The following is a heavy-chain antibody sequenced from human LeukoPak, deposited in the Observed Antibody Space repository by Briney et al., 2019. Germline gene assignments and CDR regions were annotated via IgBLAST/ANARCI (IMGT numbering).Heavy chain of an antibody. CDR1: GYTFTGYY. J-gene: IGHJ6*03. D-gene: IGHD3-3*01. Sequence: ASLTVSCTASGYTFTGYYMHWVRQAPGQGLGWMGWTNRKSGGTNYAQKFQGRVTMTRDTSSSTAYMELSRLRSDDTAVYYCARDEAVLRFLEWLDYYYMDVWGKGTTVTVSS. CDR3: ARDEAVLRFLEWLDYYYMDV. V-gene: IGHV1-2*02. CDR2: TNRKSGGT.